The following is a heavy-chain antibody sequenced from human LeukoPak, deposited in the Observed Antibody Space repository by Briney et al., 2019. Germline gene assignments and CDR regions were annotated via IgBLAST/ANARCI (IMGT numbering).Heavy chain of an antibody. D-gene: IGHD6-19*01. J-gene: IGHJ4*02. Sequence: PSETLSLTCTVSGGSISSYYWSWIRQPPGKGLEWIGYIYYSGSTNYNPSLKSRVTISVDTSKNQSSLKLSSVTAADTAVYYCARDRGSGWYETAFDYWGQGTLVTVSS. CDR1: GGSISSYY. CDR3: ARDRGSGWYETAFDY. CDR2: IYYSGST. V-gene: IGHV4-59*01.